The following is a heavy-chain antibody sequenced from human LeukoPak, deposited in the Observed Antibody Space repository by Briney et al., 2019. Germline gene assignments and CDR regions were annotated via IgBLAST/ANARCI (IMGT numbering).Heavy chain of an antibody. CDR3: ARGLRTSRYYGSGSYAS. CDR2: IYTSGST. CDR1: GGSISSYY. Sequence: SETLSLTCTVSGGSISSYYWSWIRQPAGKGLEWIGRIYTSGSTNYNPSLKSRVTMSVDTSKNQFSLKLSSVTAADTAVYYCARGLRTSRYYGSGSYASWGQGTLVTVSS. J-gene: IGHJ4*02. D-gene: IGHD3-10*01. V-gene: IGHV4-4*07.